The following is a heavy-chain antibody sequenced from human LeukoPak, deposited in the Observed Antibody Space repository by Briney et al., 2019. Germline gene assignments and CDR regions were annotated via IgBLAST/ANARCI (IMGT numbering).Heavy chain of an antibody. D-gene: IGHD4-17*01. CDR1: GFTFSSYG. CDR2: ISYDGSNK. CDR3: ARATDVDY. J-gene: IGHJ4*02. Sequence: GRSLRLSCAASGFTFSSYGMHWVRQAPGEGLEWVAVISYDGSNKYYADSVKGRLTISRDNSKNTLFLQMNSLRAEDTAVYYCARATDVDYWGQGTLVTVSS. V-gene: IGHV3-30*03.